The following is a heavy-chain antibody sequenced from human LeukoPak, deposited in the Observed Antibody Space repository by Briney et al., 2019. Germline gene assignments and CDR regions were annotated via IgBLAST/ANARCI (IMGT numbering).Heavy chain of an antibody. V-gene: IGHV3-48*03. D-gene: IGHD6-13*01. CDR2: ISSSGSTI. CDR1: GFTFSSNE. Sequence: PGGSLRLSCIASGFTFSSNEMNWVRQAPGKGLEWVSYISSSGSTIYYADSVKGRFTISRDNAKNSLYLQMNSLRAEDTAVYYCARVSSSWIDYWGQGTLVTVSS. CDR3: ARVSSSWIDY. J-gene: IGHJ4*02.